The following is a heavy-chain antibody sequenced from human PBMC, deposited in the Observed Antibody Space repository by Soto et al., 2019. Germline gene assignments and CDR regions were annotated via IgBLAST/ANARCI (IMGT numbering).Heavy chain of an antibody. CDR1: GFTFSSYW. CDR3: ARVYCSSASFYLSLGYSCGPSALFDY. D-gene: IGHD2-2*01. CDR2: IKQDGSEK. Sequence: EVQLVESGGGLVQPGGSLRLSCAASGFTFSSYWMSWVRQAPGKGLEWVANIKQDGSEKYYVESVKGRFTITRDNACNSQFQQMNSLRDEYTAVYYCARVYCSSASFYLSLGYSCGPSALFDYWGQGTLVTVSS. V-gene: IGHV3-7*05. J-gene: IGHJ4*02.